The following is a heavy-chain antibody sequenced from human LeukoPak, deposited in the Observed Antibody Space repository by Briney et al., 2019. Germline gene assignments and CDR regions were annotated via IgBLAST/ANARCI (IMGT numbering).Heavy chain of an antibody. J-gene: IGHJ4*02. Sequence: SETLSLTCAVYGGSFSGYYWSWIRQPPGKGLEWIGEINHSGSTNYNPSLKSRVTISVDTSKNQFSLQLSSVTAADTAVYYCARAEVTGYFDYWGQGTLVTVSS. V-gene: IGHV4-34*01. CDR1: GGSFSGYY. CDR2: INHSGST. D-gene: IGHD4-23*01. CDR3: ARAEVTGYFDY.